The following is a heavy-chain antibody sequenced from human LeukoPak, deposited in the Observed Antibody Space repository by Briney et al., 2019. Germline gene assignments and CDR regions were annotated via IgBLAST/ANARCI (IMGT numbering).Heavy chain of an antibody. Sequence: GRSLRLSCAASGFTFDDYAMHWVRQAPGKGLEWVSGISWNSGSIGYADSVKGRFTISRDNAKNSLYLQMNSLRAEDTAVYYCARCRGSGRSGWYFDFWGRGTLVTVS. J-gene: IGHJ2*01. D-gene: IGHD6-19*01. CDR1: GFTFDDYA. V-gene: IGHV3-9*01. CDR2: ISWNSGSI. CDR3: ARCRGSGRSGWYFDF.